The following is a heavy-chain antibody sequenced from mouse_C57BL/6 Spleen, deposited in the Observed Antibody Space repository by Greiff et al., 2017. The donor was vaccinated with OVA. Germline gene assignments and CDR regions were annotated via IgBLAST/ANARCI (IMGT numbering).Heavy chain of an antibody. D-gene: IGHD1-1*01. J-gene: IGHJ2*01. CDR3: ARGTTVVAPYYFDD. Sequence: VKLQESGAELVRPGTSVKVSCKASGYAFTNYLIEWVKQRPGQGLAWIGVINPGSGGTNYNEKFKGKATLTADKAYSTAYMQLSSLTSEDSAVYFCARGTTVVAPYYFDDWGQGTTLTVSS. V-gene: IGHV1-54*01. CDR2: INPGSGGT. CDR1: GYAFTNYL.